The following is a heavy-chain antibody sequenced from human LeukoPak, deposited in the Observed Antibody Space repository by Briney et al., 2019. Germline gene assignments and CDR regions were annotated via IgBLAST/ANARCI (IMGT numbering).Heavy chain of an antibody. Sequence: GRSLRLSCAASGFTFSSYGMHWVRQATGKGLEWVAVISYDGSNKYYADSVKGRFTISRDNSKNTLYLQMNSLRAEDTAVYYCAKDLGFITVTGTFDYWGQGTLVTVSS. CDR2: ISYDGSNK. D-gene: IGHD1-20*01. CDR1: GFTFSSYG. V-gene: IGHV3-30*18. CDR3: AKDLGFITVTGTFDY. J-gene: IGHJ4*02.